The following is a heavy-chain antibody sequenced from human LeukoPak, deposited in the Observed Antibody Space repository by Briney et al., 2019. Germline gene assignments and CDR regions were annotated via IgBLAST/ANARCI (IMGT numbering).Heavy chain of an antibody. CDR2: IKSKTDGGTT. J-gene: IGHJ6*03. V-gene: IGHV3-15*01. CDR1: GFTFSNAW. CDR3: TTDLVVVATIGMDV. Sequence: GGSLRLSCAASGFTFSNAWMSWVRQAPGKGLEWVGRIKSKTDGGTTDYAAPVKGRFTISRDDSKNTLYLQMNGLKTEDTAVYYCTTDLVVVATIGMDVWGKGTTVTVSS. D-gene: IGHD5-12*01.